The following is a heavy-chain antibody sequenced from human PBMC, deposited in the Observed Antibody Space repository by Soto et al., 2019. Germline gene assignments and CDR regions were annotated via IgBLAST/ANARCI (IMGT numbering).Heavy chain of an antibody. CDR3: AKMAWFGEPPGGDY. Sequence: EVQLLESGGGLVQPGGSLRLSCAASGFTFRSYAMSWVRQAPGKGLEWVSAISGRDDITYYTDSVKGRFTISRDNSKNKLYLQMNSLRVEDTAVYYCAKMAWFGEPPGGDYWGQGTLVTVSS. CDR2: ISGRDDIT. V-gene: IGHV3-23*01. D-gene: IGHD3-10*01. CDR1: GFTFRSYA. J-gene: IGHJ4*02.